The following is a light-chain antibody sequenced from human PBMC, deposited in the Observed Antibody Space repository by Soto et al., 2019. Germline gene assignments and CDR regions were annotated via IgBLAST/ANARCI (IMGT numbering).Light chain of an antibody. Sequence: QSVLTQPPSASGSPGQSVTISCSGTSKDVGGYNYVSWYQQYPGEAPKVIIYEVMKRPSGVPNRFSGSKSGNTASLTVSGLQAEDEAHYYCVSPAGSNAWVFGGGTQLTVL. V-gene: IGLV2-8*01. CDR2: EVM. CDR3: VSPAGSNAWV. CDR1: SKDVGGYNY. J-gene: IGLJ7*01.